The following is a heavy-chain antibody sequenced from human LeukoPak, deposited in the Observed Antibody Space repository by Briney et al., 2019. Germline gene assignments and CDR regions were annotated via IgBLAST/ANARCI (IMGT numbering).Heavy chain of an antibody. J-gene: IGHJ4*02. CDR1: GGSFIGYY. D-gene: IGHD3-10*01. V-gene: IGHV4-34*01. CDR3: ARGPITFDY. Sequence: PSETLSLTCAVYGGSFIGYYWSWIRQPPGKGLEWIGEINHSGSTNYNPSLKSRVTISVDTSKNQFSLKLSSVTAADTAVYYCARGPITFDYWGQGTLVTVSS. CDR2: INHSGST.